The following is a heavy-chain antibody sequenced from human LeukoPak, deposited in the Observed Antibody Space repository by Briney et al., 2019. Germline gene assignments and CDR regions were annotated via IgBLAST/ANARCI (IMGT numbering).Heavy chain of an antibody. V-gene: IGHV1-2*02. J-gene: IGHJ4*02. CDR2: INPNSGGT. CDR1: GYTFTGYY. D-gene: IGHD1-26*01. CDR3: ARVVVGATQIEYYFDY. Sequence: ASVKVSCKASGYTFTGYYMHWVRQAPGQGLEWMGWINPNSGGTNYAQKFQGRVTMTTDTSTSTAYMELRSLRSDDTAVYYCARVVVGATQIEYYFDYWGQGTLVTVSS.